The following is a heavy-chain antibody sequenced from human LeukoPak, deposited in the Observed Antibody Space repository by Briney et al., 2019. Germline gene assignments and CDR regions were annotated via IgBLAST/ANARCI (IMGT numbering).Heavy chain of an antibody. D-gene: IGHD6-19*01. CDR2: MNPNSSNT. CDR3: ARAIGVPGTSRACHY. V-gene: IGHV1-8*01. Sequence: ASVKVSCKASGYTFTSYDINWVRQATGQGLEWMGWMNPNSSNTGYAQNFQGRVTMTRNTSITTAYMELSSLTSEDTAVYYCARAIGVPGTSRACHYWGQGILVTVSS. CDR1: GYTFTSYD. J-gene: IGHJ4*02.